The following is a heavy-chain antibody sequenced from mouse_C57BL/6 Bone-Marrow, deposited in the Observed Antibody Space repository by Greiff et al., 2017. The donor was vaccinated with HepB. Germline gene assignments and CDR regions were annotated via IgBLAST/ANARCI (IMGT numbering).Heavy chain of an antibody. D-gene: IGHD2-3*01. J-gene: IGHJ2*01. Sequence: EVKLVESGTVLARPGASVKMSCKTSGYTFTSYWMHWVKQRPGQGLEWIGAIYPGNSDTSYNQKFKGKAKLTAVTSASTAYMELSSLTNEDSAVYYCTRMEGLYDGYFLYYFDYWGQGTTLTVSS. CDR3: TRMEGLYDGYFLYYFDY. V-gene: IGHV1-5*01. CDR2: IYPGNSDT. CDR1: GYTFTSYW.